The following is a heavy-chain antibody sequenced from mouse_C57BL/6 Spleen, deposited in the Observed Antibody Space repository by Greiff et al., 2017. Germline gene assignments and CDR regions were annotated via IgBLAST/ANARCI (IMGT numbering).Heavy chain of an antibody. Sequence: EVKLVESGGGLVQPGGSLKLSCAASGFTFSDYYMYWVRQTPEKRLEWVAYISNGGGSTYYPATVKGRFTISRDNAKNTLYLQMSRLKSEDTAMYYCAREDGGFLRGASWFACWGQGTLVTVSA. J-gene: IGHJ3*01. CDR3: AREDGGFLRGASWFAC. D-gene: IGHD1-1*01. CDR1: GFTFSDYY. V-gene: IGHV5-12*01. CDR2: ISNGGGST.